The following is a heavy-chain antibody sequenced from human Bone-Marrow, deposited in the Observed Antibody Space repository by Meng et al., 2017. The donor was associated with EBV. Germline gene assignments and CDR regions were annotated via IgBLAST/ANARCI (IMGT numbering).Heavy chain of an antibody. CDR2: IYDGGTT. Sequence: QVPLQTAGPALVIPSETLSRTCTVSGSSVRGGTYHWSLIRQPPGKELEWIGYIYDGGTTIYNPSLKSRVTILVDASKNQFSLKLSSVTTADTAVYYCAKSRSSTPGVIDYWGQGTLVTVSS. CDR1: GSSVRGGTYH. J-gene: IGHJ4*02. CDR3: AKSRSSTPGVIDY. D-gene: IGHD3-10*01. V-gene: IGHV4-61*01.